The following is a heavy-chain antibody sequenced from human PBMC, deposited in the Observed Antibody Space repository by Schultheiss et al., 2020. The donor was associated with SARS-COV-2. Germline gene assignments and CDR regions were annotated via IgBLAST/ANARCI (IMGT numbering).Heavy chain of an antibody. J-gene: IGHJ3*02. Sequence: SGPTLVKPTQTLTLTCTFSGFSLSTSGMCVSWIRQPPGKALEWLALIDWDDDKRYSPSLKSRLTITKDTSKNQVVLTMTNMDPVDTATYYCAHIGDMRGAFDIWGQGTMVTVSS. V-gene: IGHV2-5*08. CDR2: IDWDDDK. CDR3: AHIGDMRGAFDI. CDR1: GFSLSTSGMC. D-gene: IGHD2-15*01.